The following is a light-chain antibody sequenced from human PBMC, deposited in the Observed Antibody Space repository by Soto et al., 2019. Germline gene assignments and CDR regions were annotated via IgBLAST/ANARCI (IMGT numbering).Light chain of an antibody. CDR1: QSVSSGY. CDR2: GAS. J-gene: IGKJ4*01. V-gene: IGKV3-20*01. Sequence: EIVLTQSPDTLSLSPGEIATLSCRASQSVSSGYLAWYQQKPGQAPRLLIYGASTRATGIPDRFSCSGSETDFTLTISRLEPEDFAVYYCQQYGSSPRTFVGGKKVQI. CDR3: QQYGSSPRT.